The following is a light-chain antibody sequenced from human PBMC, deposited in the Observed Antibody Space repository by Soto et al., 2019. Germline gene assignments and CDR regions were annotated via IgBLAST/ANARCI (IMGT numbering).Light chain of an antibody. CDR3: QQYNSYSLT. J-gene: IGKJ4*01. V-gene: IGKV1-5*01. Sequence: DIQMTQSPSTLSASVGDRVTNTCRASQSISSWLAWYQQKPGKAPKLLIYDASSLESGVPSRFSGSGSGTELTLTISSLQPDDFATYYCQQYNSYSLTFGGGTKVDIK. CDR1: QSISSW. CDR2: DAS.